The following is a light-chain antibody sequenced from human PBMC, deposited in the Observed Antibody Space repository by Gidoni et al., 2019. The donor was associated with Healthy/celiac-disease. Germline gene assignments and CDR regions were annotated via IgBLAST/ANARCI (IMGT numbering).Light chain of an antibody. CDR3: QQYDNLPLT. CDR1: QDISNY. Sequence: DIQMTQSPSSLSASVGDRVTITCQASQDISNYLNWYQQKPGKAPKLLIYDASNLETRVPSRLSRSGSGTDYTFTISSLQPEDIATYYCQQYDNLPLTFGGGTKVEIK. CDR2: DAS. V-gene: IGKV1-33*01. J-gene: IGKJ4*01.